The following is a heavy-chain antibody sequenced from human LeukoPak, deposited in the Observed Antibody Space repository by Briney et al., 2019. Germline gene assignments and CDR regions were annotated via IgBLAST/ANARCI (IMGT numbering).Heavy chain of an antibody. D-gene: IGHD3-3*01. J-gene: IGHJ6*02. CDR3: AKGPEGTYYDFWSGYFLGMDV. CDR1: GFTFDDYA. CDR2: ISWNSGSI. Sequence: PGRSLRLSCAASGFTFDDYAMHWVRQAPGKGLEWVSGISWNSGSIGYADSVKGRFTISRDNAKNSLYLQMNSLRAEDTALYYCAKGPEGTYYDFWSGYFLGMDVWGQGTTVTVSS. V-gene: IGHV3-9*01.